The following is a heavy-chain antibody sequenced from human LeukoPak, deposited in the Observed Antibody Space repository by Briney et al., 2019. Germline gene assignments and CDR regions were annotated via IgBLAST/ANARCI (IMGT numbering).Heavy chain of an antibody. J-gene: IGHJ4*02. Sequence: GGSLRLSCAASGFNFNTYFMHWVRQVPGKGLVWVSRIDTDGKTTTYADSVKGRFTISRDNAKNTVYLQMNSLRAEDTAVYYCVRDKDGYNFWGQGTLVGVSS. D-gene: IGHD5-24*01. CDR3: VRDKDGYNF. CDR2: IDTDGKTT. V-gene: IGHV3-74*01. CDR1: GFNFNTYF.